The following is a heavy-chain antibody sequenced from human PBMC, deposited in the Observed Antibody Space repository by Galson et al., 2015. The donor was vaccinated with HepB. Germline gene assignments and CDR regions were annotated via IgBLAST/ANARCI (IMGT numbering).Heavy chain of an antibody. CDR3: ASSVNTAMVDTRIFDS. J-gene: IGHJ4*02. CDR1: GYTFTTYY. Sequence: SVKVSCKASGYTFTTYYMHWVRQAPGQGLEWMGWINPNSGGTDYAQKFQGRVTMTSDTSISTAYMELSRLRSDDTAVYYCASSVNTAMVDTRIFDSWGQGTLVTVSS. D-gene: IGHD5-18*01. V-gene: IGHV1-2*02. CDR2: INPNSGGT.